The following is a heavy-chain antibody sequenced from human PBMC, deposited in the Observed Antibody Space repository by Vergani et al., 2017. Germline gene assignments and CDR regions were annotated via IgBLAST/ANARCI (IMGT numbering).Heavy chain of an antibody. D-gene: IGHD3-3*02. CDR3: AKLWHFFDSRADY. J-gene: IGHJ4*02. CDR1: GFTFSHYS. V-gene: IGHV3-21*01. Sequence: EVQMVESGGGLVKPGGSLRLSCVASGFTFSHYSMNWVRQAPGKGLEWVSSISGNNDDVYYADSVKGRFTISRDNSKRMLYLQMNSLRTEDTAVYYCAKLWHFFDSRADYWGQGILVTVSS. CDR2: ISGNNDDV.